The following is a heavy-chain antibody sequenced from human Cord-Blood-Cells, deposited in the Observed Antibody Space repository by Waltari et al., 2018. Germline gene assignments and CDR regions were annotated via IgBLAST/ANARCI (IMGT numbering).Heavy chain of an antibody. CDR2: ISSSGSTI. CDR3: ARDDPGRGFDY. D-gene: IGHD3-10*01. Sequence: EVQLVESGGGLVQPGGSLRLSCGASVFTFSSYDMNWVRQAPGKGLAWGSSISSSGSTIYYADSVKGRFTISRDNAKNSLYLQMNSLRAEDTAVYYCARDDPGRGFDYWGQGTLVTVSS. J-gene: IGHJ4*02. CDR1: VFTFSSYD. V-gene: IGHV3-48*03.